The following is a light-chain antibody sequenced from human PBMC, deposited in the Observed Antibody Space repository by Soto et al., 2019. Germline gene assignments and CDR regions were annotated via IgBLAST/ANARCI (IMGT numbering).Light chain of an antibody. J-gene: IGLJ2*01. V-gene: IGLV2-14*01. Sequence: QSALTQPASVSASPGQSVTISCTGTISDVGAYNYVSWYQQHPGKAPKLLIFDVTNRPSGVSNRFSGSKSGNTASLTISGLQPEDEAIYYCSSYTASDTLFGGGTKAHRP. CDR1: ISDVGAYNY. CDR3: SSYTASDTL. CDR2: DVT.